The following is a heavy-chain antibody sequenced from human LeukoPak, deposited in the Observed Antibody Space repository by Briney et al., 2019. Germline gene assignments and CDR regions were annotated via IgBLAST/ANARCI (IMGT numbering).Heavy chain of an antibody. CDR2: IRQDGNLK. CDR1: GFTFSNYY. V-gene: IGHV3-7*01. CDR3: AKDGPSII. Sequence: GGSLRLSCAASGFTFSNYYMSWVRQAPGKGLEWVANIRQDGNLKNYVDSVKGRFTISRDNSKNTLYLQMNSLRAEDTAVYYCAKDGPSIIWGQGTMVTVSS. J-gene: IGHJ3*02. D-gene: IGHD3-9*01.